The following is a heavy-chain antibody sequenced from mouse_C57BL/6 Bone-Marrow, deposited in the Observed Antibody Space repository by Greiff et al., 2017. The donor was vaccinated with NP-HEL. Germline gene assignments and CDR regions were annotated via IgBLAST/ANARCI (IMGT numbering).Heavy chain of an antibody. CDR2: IDPSDSYT. Sequence: QVQLQQPGAELVMPGASVKLSCKASGYTFTSYWMHWVKQRPGQGLEWIGEIDPSDSYTNYNQKFKGKSTLTVDKSSSTAYMQLSSLTSEDSAVYYCASHYFYAMDYWGQGTSVTVSS. CDR1: GYTFTSYW. CDR3: ASHYFYAMDY. J-gene: IGHJ4*01. D-gene: IGHD1-1*02. V-gene: IGHV1-69*01.